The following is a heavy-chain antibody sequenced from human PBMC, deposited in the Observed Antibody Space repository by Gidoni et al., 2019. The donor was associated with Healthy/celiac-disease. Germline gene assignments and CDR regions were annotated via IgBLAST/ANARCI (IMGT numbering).Heavy chain of an antibody. J-gene: IGHJ4*02. V-gene: IGHV3-9*01. Sequence: EVQLVESGGGLVQPGRSLRLSSAASGFTFDDYAMHWVRQAPGQGLEWVSGISWNSGSIGYADSVKGRFTISRDNAKNSLYLQMNSLRAEDTALYYCAKDSDFWSGYLDYWGQGTLVTVSS. CDR1: GFTFDDYA. CDR3: AKDSDFWSGYLDY. D-gene: IGHD3-3*01. CDR2: ISWNSGSI.